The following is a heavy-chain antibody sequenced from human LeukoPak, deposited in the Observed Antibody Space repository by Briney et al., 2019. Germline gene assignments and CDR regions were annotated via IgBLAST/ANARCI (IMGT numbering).Heavy chain of an antibody. Sequence: GGSLRLSCAASGFTFSSYSMHWVRQAPGKGLEWVANIKQDGSEKYYVDSVKGRFTISRDNAKNSLYLQMNSLRAEDTAVYYCARPRGLTGYFPFGYWGQGTLVTVSS. CDR2: IKQDGSEK. CDR1: GFTFSSYS. D-gene: IGHD3-9*01. V-gene: IGHV3-7*01. J-gene: IGHJ4*02. CDR3: ARPRGLTGYFPFGY.